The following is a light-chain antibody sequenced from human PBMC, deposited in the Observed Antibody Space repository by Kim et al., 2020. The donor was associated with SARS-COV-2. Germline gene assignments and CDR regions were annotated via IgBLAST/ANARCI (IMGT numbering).Light chain of an antibody. V-gene: IGLV3-19*01. CDR1: NLRSYY. CDR2: GKN. Sequence: SSELTQDPAVSVALGQTVRITCQGDNLRSYYASWYQQKPGQAPVLVIYGKNNRPSGIPDRFSGSSSGNTASLTITGAQAEAEADYYCNSRDSSGNHVVFG. CDR3: NSRDSSGNHVV. J-gene: IGLJ2*01.